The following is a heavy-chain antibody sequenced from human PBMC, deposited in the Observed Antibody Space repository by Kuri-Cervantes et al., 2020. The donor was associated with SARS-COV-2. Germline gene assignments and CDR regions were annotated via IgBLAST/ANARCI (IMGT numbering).Heavy chain of an antibody. J-gene: IGHJ6*02. D-gene: IGHD5-12*01. CDR3: ARTGSGYDSVYYYYGMDV. CDR2: IYPGDSDT. V-gene: IGHV5-51*01. CDR1: GYSFTSYW. Sequence: GGSLRLSCKGSGYSFTSYWIGWVRQVPGKGLEWMGIIYPGDSDTRYSPSFQGQVTISADKSISTAYLQWSSLKASDTAMYYCARTGSGYDSVYYYYGMDVWGQGTTVTVSS.